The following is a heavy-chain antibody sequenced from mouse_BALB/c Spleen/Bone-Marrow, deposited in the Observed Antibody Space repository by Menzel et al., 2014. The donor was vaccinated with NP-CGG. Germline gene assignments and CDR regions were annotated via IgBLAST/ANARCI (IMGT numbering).Heavy chain of an antibody. CDR1: GFTFSDYY. D-gene: IGHD2-4*01. J-gene: IGHJ4*01. Sequence: DVKLVESGGGSVQPGGSLKLSCAASGFTFSDYYMYWVRQTPEKRLEWVAYISNGGGSTYYPDTIKGRFTISRDNAKNTLFLQISRLKSEDTAVYFCSTMITTPYALDYLGQGSSVTVSS. CDR2: ISNGGGST. V-gene: IGHV5-12*01. CDR3: STMITTPYALDY.